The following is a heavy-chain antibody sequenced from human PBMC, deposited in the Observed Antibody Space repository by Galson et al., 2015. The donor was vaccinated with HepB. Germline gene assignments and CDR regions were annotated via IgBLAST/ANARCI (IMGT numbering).Heavy chain of an antibody. J-gene: IGHJ4*02. CDR1: GYTFSNYS. V-gene: IGHV3-21*01. D-gene: IGHD5-12*01. CDR2: ISSCSGYI. Sequence: SLRLSCAASGYTFSNYSMNWVRQAPGKGLEWVSSISSCSGYIDYADSVKGRFTISRDNAKNSLYLQMNSLRAEDTAVYDCARVEEIVATIRPFDYWGQGTLVTASS. CDR3: ARVEEIVATIRPFDY.